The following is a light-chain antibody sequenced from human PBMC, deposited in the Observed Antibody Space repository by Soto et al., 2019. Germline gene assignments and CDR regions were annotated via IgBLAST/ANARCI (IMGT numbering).Light chain of an antibody. Sequence: EIEFELSACGLSVSTSERATPSCRASKSVSSKYLGWYQQKPGQSPRLVIYSGYKRATGIPARFSGSGSGKDFTLTSSSLEVDDFAVYCCQQYGSSGTFGQGTKVDIK. CDR2: SGY. CDR1: KSVSSKY. J-gene: IGKJ1*01. CDR3: QQYGSSGT. V-gene: IGKV3-20*01.